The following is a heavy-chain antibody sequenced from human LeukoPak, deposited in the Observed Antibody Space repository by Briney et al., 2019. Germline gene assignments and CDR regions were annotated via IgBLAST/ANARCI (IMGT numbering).Heavy chain of an antibody. J-gene: IGHJ3*02. CDR2: IYYSGST. CDR1: GGSISSYY. Sequence: SETLSPTCTVSGGSISSYYWSWIRQPPGKGLEWIGYIYYSGSTNYNPSLKSRVTISVDTSKNQFSLKLSSVTAADTAVYYCARGGWFGEVDAFDIWGQGTMVTVSS. D-gene: IGHD3-10*01. V-gene: IGHV4-59*01. CDR3: ARGGWFGEVDAFDI.